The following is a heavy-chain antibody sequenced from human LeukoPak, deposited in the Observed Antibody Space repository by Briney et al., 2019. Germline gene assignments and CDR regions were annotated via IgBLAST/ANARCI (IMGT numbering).Heavy chain of an antibody. CDR2: TSGSGAFT. CDR3: AREGVVPAASTFDY. D-gene: IGHD2-2*01. Sequence: GGSLRLSCAASGFAFGNYAMAWLRQAPGKGLEWVSATSGSGAFTYYADSVKGRFAFSRDNSKNTLYLQMNSLRAEDTAVYYCAREGVVPAASTFDYWGQGTLVTVSS. V-gene: IGHV3-23*01. J-gene: IGHJ4*02. CDR1: GFAFGNYA.